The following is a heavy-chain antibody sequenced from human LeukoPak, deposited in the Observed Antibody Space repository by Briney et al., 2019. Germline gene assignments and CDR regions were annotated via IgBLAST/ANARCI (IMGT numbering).Heavy chain of an antibody. Sequence: GASVKVSCKASGYTFTGYYMHWVRQAPGQGLEWVGWINPNSGGTNYAQKFQGRVTMTRDTSISTAYMELSRLRSDDTAVYYCARDHHQLRYFDWLDPRDPPAFDYWGQGTLVTVSS. CDR3: ARDHHQLRYFDWLDPRDPPAFDY. CDR2: INPNSGGT. D-gene: IGHD3-9*01. J-gene: IGHJ4*02. V-gene: IGHV1-2*02. CDR1: GYTFTGYY.